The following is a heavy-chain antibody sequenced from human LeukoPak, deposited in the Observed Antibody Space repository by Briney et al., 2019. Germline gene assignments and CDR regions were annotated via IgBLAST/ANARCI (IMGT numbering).Heavy chain of an antibody. CDR1: GGSISSSSYY. CDR3: ASRNVPTNWFDP. J-gene: IGHJ5*02. D-gene: IGHD5-12*01. Sequence: PSETLSLTCTVSGGSISSSSYYWGWIRQPPGKGLEWIGSIYYSGSTYYNPSLKSRVTISVDTSKNQFSLELSSVTAADTAVYYCASRNVPTNWFDPWGQGNLVTVSS. V-gene: IGHV4-39*01. CDR2: IYYSGST.